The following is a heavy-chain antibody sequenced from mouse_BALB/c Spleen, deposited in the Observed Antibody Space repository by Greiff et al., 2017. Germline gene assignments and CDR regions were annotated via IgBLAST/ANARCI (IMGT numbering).Heavy chain of an antibody. V-gene: IGHV1S81*02. CDR2: INPSNGRT. CDR3: ARGSTVAWFAY. CDR1: GYTFTSYW. Sequence: QVQLKQPGAELVKPGASVKLSCKASGYTFTSYWMHWVKQRPGQGLEWIGEINPSNGRTNYNEKFKSKATLTVDKSSSTAYMQLSSLTSEDSAVYYCARGSTVAWFAYWGQGTLVTVSA. J-gene: IGHJ3*01. D-gene: IGHD2-12*01.